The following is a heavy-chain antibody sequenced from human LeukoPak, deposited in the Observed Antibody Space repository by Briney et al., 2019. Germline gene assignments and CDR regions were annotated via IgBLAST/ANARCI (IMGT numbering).Heavy chain of an antibody. CDR3: ARHPPYSPFDY. J-gene: IGHJ4*02. V-gene: IGHV4-59*08. Sequence: SETLSLTCTVSGGSISSYYWSWIRQPPGKGLEWIGYINYSGSINYNPSLKSRVTISVDTSKNQFSLKLSSVTAADTAVYYCARHPPYSPFDYWGQGTLVTVSS. CDR1: GGSISSYY. D-gene: IGHD6-13*01. CDR2: INYSGSI.